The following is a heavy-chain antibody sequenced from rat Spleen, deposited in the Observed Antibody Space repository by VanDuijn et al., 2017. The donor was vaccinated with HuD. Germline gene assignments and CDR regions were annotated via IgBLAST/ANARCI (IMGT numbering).Heavy chain of an antibody. CDR2: ISYSGST. CDR3: ARYLTAPTWFAY. Sequence: EVLLQESGPGLVRPSQSLSLTCSVTGSSITSNYWGWIRKFPGNKMEWIGHISYSGSTSYNPSLKSRIPITRDTSKNHFFLQLNSVTPEATANYCCARYLTAPTWFAYWGQGTLVTVSS. D-gene: IGHD3-1*01. J-gene: IGHJ3*01. CDR1: GSSITSNY. V-gene: IGHV3-1*01.